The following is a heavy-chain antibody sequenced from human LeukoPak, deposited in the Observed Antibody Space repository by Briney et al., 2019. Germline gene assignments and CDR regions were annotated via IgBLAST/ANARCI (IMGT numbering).Heavy chain of an antibody. CDR2: IYYSGST. D-gene: IGHD3-9*01. CDR1: GGSISSSTYY. Sequence: SETLSLTCTVSGGSISSSTYYWGWIRQPPGKGLEWIGSIYYSGSTYYNPSLKSRVTISVDTSKNQFSLKLTSVTDADTAVYHCARHKFDSPPYYFDYWGQGTLVTVSS. CDR3: ARHKFDSPPYYFDY. V-gene: IGHV4-39*01. J-gene: IGHJ4*02.